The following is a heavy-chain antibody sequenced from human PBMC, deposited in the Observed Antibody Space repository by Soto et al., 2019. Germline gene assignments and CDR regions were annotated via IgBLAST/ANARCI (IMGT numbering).Heavy chain of an antibody. J-gene: IGHJ2*01. CDR1: GFTFSSYA. Sequence: QVQLVESGGGVVQPGRSLRLSCAASGFTFSSYAMHWVRQAPGKGLEWVAVISYDGSNKYYADSVKGRFTISRDNSKNTLYLQMNSLRAEDTAVYYCARDLGDSSGYYYVGWYFDLWGRGTLVTVSS. D-gene: IGHD3-22*01. CDR3: ARDLGDSSGYYYVGWYFDL. CDR2: ISYDGSNK. V-gene: IGHV3-30-3*01.